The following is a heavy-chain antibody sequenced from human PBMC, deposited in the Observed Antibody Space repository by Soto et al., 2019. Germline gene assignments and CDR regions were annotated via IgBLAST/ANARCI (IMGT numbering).Heavy chain of an antibody. Sequence: GASVKVSCKVSGYTLTELSMHWVRQAPGKGLEWMGGFDPEDGETIYAQKFQGRVTMTEDTSTDTAYMEPSSLRSEDTAVYYCATEKQYCTNGVCWGGYYYYGMDVWGQGTTVTVSS. D-gene: IGHD2-8*01. V-gene: IGHV1-24*01. CDR3: ATEKQYCTNGVCWGGYYYYGMDV. J-gene: IGHJ6*02. CDR2: FDPEDGET. CDR1: GYTLTELS.